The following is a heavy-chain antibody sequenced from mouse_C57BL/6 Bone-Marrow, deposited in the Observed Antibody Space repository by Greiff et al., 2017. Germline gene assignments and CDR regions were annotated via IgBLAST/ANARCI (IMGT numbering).Heavy chain of an antibody. Sequence: QVQLQQPGAELVMPGASVKLSCKASGYTFTSYWMHWVKQRPGQGLEWIGEIDPSDSYTNYNQKFKGKSTLTVDKSSSTAYMQLSSLTSEDSAVYYGAREWGDGSSWGDWYFDVWGTGTTVTVSS. J-gene: IGHJ1*03. D-gene: IGHD1-1*01. CDR2: IDPSDSYT. V-gene: IGHV1-69*01. CDR1: GYTFTSYW. CDR3: AREWGDGSSWGDWYFDV.